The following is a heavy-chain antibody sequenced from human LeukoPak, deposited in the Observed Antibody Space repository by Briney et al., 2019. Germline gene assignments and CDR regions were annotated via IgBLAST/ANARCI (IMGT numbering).Heavy chain of an antibody. J-gene: IGHJ3*02. CDR2: IYHNGNT. V-gene: IGHV4-59*03. CDR1: GGSISGFY. CDR3: TPDDAFDI. Sequence: PSETLSLTCTVSGGSISGFYWSWLRQPPGKGREWVGYIYHNGNTNYNNSLQSRVTMSVDTPKNEFPLRLISVTAADTAVYYLTPDDAFDIWGQGTMVTVSS.